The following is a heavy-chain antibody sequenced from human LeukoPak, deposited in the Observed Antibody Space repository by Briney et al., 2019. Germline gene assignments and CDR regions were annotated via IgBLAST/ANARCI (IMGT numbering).Heavy chain of an antibody. Sequence: SETLSLTCTVSAGSISSGGYYWSWIRQPPGKGLEWIGYIYHSGSTYYNPSLKSRVTISVDTSKNQFSLKLSSVTAADTAVYYCARDSEAHYDILTWGQGTLVTVSS. CDR3: ARDSEAHYDILT. CDR1: AGSISSGGYY. V-gene: IGHV4-30-2*05. J-gene: IGHJ5*02. CDR2: IYHSGST. D-gene: IGHD3-9*01.